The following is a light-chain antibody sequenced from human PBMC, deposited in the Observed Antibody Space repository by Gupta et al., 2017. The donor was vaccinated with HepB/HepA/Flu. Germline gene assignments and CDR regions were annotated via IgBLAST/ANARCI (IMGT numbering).Light chain of an antibody. CDR2: QVS. V-gene: IGKV2-30*01. Sequence: VVTQSPLSLPVTLGQPASISCKSSQSLAYSDGNTYLNWLQQRPGQSPRRLIYQVSNRDSGVPDRFSGSGSGTDFTLIISRVEAEDVGVYYCMEGIYWAFGQGTRLEIK. CDR1: QSLAYSDGNTY. J-gene: IGKJ5*01. CDR3: MEGIYWA.